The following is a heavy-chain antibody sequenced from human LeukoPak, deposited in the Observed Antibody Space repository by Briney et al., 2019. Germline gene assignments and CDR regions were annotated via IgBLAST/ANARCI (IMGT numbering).Heavy chain of an antibody. CDR3: ASADGSGWYYFDS. J-gene: IGHJ4*02. CDR2: IYNSGRT. Sequence: SETLSLTCSVSGGSISSGSSYWGWIRQSPGKGVEWIGYIYNSGRTNYSPSLKSRVTISEEKSKNHFSLKLTSVTAADTAVYYCASADGSGWYYFDSWGQGALVTVSS. V-gene: IGHV4-61*03. CDR1: GGSISSGSSY. D-gene: IGHD6-19*01.